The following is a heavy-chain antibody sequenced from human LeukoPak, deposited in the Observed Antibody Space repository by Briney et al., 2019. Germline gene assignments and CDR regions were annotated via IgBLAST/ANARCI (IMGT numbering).Heavy chain of an antibody. V-gene: IGHV7-4-1*02. CDR3: AREVAVAGNNFDY. Sequence: ASVKVSCKASGYTFTSYAMNWVRQAPGQGLEWMGWINTNTGNPTFAQGFTGRFVFSLDTSVSTAYLQISSLKADDTAVYYCAREVAVAGNNFDYWGQGTLVTVSS. CDR2: INTNTGNP. J-gene: IGHJ4*02. CDR1: GYTFTSYA. D-gene: IGHD6-19*01.